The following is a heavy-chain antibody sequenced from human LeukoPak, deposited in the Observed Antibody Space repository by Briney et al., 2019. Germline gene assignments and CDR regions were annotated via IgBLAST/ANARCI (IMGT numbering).Heavy chain of an antibody. CDR3: AKGHLLLRFLEWLTQYDAFDI. V-gene: IGHV3-33*06. D-gene: IGHD3-3*01. J-gene: IGHJ3*02. CDR2: IWYDGSNK. CDR1: GFTFSSYG. Sequence: GGSLRLSCAASGFTFSSYGMHWVRQAPGKGLEWVAVIWYDGSNKYYADSVKGRFTISRDNSKNTLYLRMNSLRAEDTAVYYCAKGHLLLRFLEWLTQYDAFDIWGQGTMVTVSS.